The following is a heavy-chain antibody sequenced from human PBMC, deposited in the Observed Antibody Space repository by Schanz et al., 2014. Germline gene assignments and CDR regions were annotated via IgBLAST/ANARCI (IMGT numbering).Heavy chain of an antibody. CDR2: ISGYNGHT. J-gene: IGHJ4*02. CDR1: GYTFTSYG. Sequence: QVQLVQSGAEVKKPGASVKVSCKASGYTFTSYGISWVRRAPGQGLEWMGWISGYNGHTTYAQNFQGRVTMTTDTSTSAAHMELRSLTSDDTAVYYCARHNEVAGGFDYWGQGTLVTVSS. CDR3: ARHNEVAGGFDY. V-gene: IGHV1-18*04. D-gene: IGHD6-19*01.